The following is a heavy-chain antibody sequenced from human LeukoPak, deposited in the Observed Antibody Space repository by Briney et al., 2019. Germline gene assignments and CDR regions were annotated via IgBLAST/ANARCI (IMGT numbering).Heavy chain of an antibody. CDR2: IYYSGST. D-gene: IGHD5-18*01. CDR3: ARPGGYSYGKDY. J-gene: IGHJ4*02. V-gene: IGHV4-59*08. CDR1: GGSISSYY. Sequence: SETLSLTCTVPGGSISSYYWSWIRQPPGKGLERIGYIYYSGSTNYNPSLKSRVTISVDTSKNQFYLKLSSVTAADTAVYCCARPGGYSYGKDYWGQGTLVTVSS.